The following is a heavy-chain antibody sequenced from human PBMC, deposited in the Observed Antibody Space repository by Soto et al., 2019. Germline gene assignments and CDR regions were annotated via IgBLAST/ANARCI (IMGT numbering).Heavy chain of an antibody. Sequence: QVQLVESGGGVVQPGRSLRLSCAASGFTFSTYAMHWVRQAPGKGLEWVAVLSYDGSNKYYADSVKGRFTISRDNSKNPLHLPTNILSAVDRAVYDWPRVVPAAVCYNHGMAVWRPGTTVGVS. V-gene: IGHV3-30*03. J-gene: IGHJ6*02. CDR1: GFTFSTYA. CDR2: LSYDGSNK. CDR3: PRVVPAAVCYNHGMAV. D-gene: IGHD2-2*01.